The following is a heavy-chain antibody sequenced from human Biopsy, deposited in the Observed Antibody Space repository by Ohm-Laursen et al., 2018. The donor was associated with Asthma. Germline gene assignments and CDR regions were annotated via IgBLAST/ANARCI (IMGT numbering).Heavy chain of an antibody. CDR2: VNTGNGDT. Sequence: LVKVSCKASGYNFISFAIHWVRQAPGQRLEWMGWVNTGNGDTKYSQKFQDRVTITRDTSASTAYMELRSLRSEDTATYYCARTYYDFLTGQVKDVFGVWGQGTMVTVSS. D-gene: IGHD3-9*01. J-gene: IGHJ3*01. V-gene: IGHV1-3*04. CDR3: ARTYYDFLTGQVKDVFGV. CDR1: GYNFISFA.